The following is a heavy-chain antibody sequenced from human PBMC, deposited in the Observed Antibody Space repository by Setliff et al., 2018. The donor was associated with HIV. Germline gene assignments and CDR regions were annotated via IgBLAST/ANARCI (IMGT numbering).Heavy chain of an antibody. Sequence: LETLSLTCAVYGGSFSGYYWSWIRQPPGKGLEWIGEINHSGSTNYNMSLWSRVAISLDASRNQFSLELISVTAADTAVYYCAGGPGTTSIDYWAQGTLVTV. J-gene: IGHJ4*02. CDR1: GGSFSGYY. CDR2: INHSGST. D-gene: IGHD1-26*01. CDR3: AGGPGTTSIDY. V-gene: IGHV4-34*01.